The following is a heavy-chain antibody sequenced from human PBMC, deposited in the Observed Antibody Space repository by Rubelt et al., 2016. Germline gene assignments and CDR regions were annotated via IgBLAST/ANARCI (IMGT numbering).Heavy chain of an antibody. J-gene: IGHJ3*02. CDR3: ARGRSGGPDVFDI. CDR2: INTDGCT. V-gene: IGHV3-74*01. Sequence: GKGLVWVSRINTDGCTSYAASVKGRFPISRDNGKNTLHLQMNSRRAEDPAVYYCARGRSGGPDVFDIWGQGTMVTVSS. D-gene: IGHD2-8*02.